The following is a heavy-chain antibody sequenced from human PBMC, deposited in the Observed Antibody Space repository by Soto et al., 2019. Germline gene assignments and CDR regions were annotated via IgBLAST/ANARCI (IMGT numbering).Heavy chain of an antibody. V-gene: IGHV3-23*01. Sequence: EVQLLVSGGGLVQPGGSLRLSCVASGFTFSTYAMSWVRQAPGKGLEWVSGISGSDDTTYYADSVKGRFTVSRDSSKNTLYLQMNSLRAEDTAVYYCAKGVGARRYYFDCWGQGTLVTVSS. CDR1: GFTFSTYA. J-gene: IGHJ4*02. CDR3: AKGVGARRYYFDC. D-gene: IGHD1-26*01. CDR2: ISGSDDTT.